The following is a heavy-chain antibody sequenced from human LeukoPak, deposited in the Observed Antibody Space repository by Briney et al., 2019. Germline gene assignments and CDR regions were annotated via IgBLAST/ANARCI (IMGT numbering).Heavy chain of an antibody. V-gene: IGHV4-34*01. J-gene: IGHJ4*02. Sequence: PSETLSLTRTVYGGSFSTYYWSWIRQPPGKGLQWIGEINPSGSTNYNPSLKSRVTISVDTSKNYFSLNLSSVTAADTALYYCATRDYWGQGTLVTVSS. CDR1: GGSFSTYY. CDR3: ATRDY. CDR2: INPSGST.